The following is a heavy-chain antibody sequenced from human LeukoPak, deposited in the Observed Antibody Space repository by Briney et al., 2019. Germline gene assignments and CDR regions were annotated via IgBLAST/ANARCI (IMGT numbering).Heavy chain of an antibody. CDR2: INEDGSDK. D-gene: IGHD4-17*01. CDR1: GFAFSSYW. Sequence: GGSLRLSCAASGFAFSSYWMNRVRQAPGKGLEWLANINEDGSDKNYVVALKGRFTISRDNAEKSLYLQMNSLRAEDTAIYYCARDAAYGYDRFDYWGQGTQVTVSS. CDR3: ARDAAYGYDRFDY. J-gene: IGHJ4*02. V-gene: IGHV3-7*01.